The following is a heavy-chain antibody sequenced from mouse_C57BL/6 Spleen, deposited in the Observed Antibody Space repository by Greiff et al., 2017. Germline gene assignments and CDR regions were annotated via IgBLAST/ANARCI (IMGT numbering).Heavy chain of an antibody. CDR3: ARRGLLRGYFDY. CDR2: IYPGDGDT. CDR1: GYAFSSYW. D-gene: IGHD1-1*01. J-gene: IGHJ2*01. Sequence: VQLQQSGAELVKPGASVTISCKASGYAFSSYWMNWVKPRPGKGLEWIGQIYPGDGDTNYNGKFKGKATLTADKSSSTAYMQLSSLTSEDSAVYFCARRGLLRGYFDYWGQGTTLTVSS. V-gene: IGHV1-80*01.